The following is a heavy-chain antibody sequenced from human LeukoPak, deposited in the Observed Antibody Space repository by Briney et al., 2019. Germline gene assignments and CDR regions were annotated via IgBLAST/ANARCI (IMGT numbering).Heavy chain of an antibody. J-gene: IGHJ4*02. Sequence: GDSLKISCKGSGYSFTSYWIAWLGQMPGKGLDWMGIIYPDDSDTRYSPSFQAQVTISAAKSISTGYLQWTSCEPSDSPMIYCPTSSSSGTDFDYWGQGTLVTVSS. D-gene: IGHD2-15*01. CDR3: PTSSSSGTDFDY. CDR2: IYPDDSDT. CDR1: GYSFTSYW. V-gene: IGHV5-51*01.